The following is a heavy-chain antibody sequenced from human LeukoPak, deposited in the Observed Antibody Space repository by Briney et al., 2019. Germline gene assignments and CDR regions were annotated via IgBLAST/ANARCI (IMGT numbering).Heavy chain of an antibody. V-gene: IGHV1-46*01. CDR2: INPSGGST. D-gene: IGHD3-22*01. Sequence: ASVKVSCKASGYTFTGYYMHWVRQAPGQGLEWMGIINPSGGSTSYAQKFQGRVTMTRDTSTSTVYMELSSLRSEDTAVYYCARDLKATNYYDSSGYSPDSDYWGQGTLVTVSS. CDR3: ARDLKATNYYDSSGYSPDSDY. J-gene: IGHJ4*02. CDR1: GYTFTGYY.